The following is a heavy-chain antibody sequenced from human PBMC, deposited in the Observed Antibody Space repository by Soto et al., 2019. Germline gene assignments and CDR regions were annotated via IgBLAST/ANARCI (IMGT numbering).Heavy chain of an antibody. CDR1: GLTFDVYA. CDR3: ARDRGGNDYDH. D-gene: IGHD5-12*01. Sequence: EVQLVESGGGWLLPGGSLGPSCAASGLTFDVYAMTWVGQAPGKGLEWVSGINWNGGSTGYADSVKGRFTISRDNAKNSLYRQINSLRAEDTALYHCARDRGGNDYDHWGQGTLVTVSS. J-gene: IGHJ4*02. CDR2: INWNGGST. V-gene: IGHV3-20*01.